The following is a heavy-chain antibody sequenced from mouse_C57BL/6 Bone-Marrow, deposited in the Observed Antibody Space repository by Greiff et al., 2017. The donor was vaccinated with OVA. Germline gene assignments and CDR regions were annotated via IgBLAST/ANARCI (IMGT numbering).Heavy chain of an antibody. D-gene: IGHD2-3*01. J-gene: IGHJ1*03. CDR2: INPNYGTT. Sequence: EVQLQQSGPELVKPGASVKISCKASGYSFTDYNMNWVKQSNGKSLEWIGVINPNYGTTSYNQKFKGKATLTVDQSSSTAYMQLNSLTSEDSAVYYCARRGAERWLLLWYFDVWGTGTTVTVSS. CDR3: ARRGAERWLLLWYFDV. V-gene: IGHV1-39*01. CDR1: GYSFTDYN.